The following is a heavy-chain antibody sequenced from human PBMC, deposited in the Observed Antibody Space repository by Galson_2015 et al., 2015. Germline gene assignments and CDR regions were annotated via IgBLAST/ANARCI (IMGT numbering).Heavy chain of an antibody. V-gene: IGHV3-9*01. Sequence: SLRLSCAASGFTFDDYAMHWVRQAPGKGLEWVSGIRWNSVTMGYADSVKGRFTISRDNAKNSLYLQINSLRPEDTALYYCAKDTGASRGSSVFDQWGQGTLVTVSS. CDR1: GFTFDDYA. D-gene: IGHD6-6*01. J-gene: IGHJ4*02. CDR2: IRWNSVTM. CDR3: AKDTGASRGSSVFDQ.